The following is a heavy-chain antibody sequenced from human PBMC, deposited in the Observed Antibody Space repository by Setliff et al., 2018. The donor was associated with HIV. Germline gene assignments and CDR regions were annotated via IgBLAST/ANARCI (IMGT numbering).Heavy chain of an antibody. CDR1: GYTFTDYY. D-gene: IGHD3-3*01. V-gene: IGHV1-2*02. CDR2: INPNSSDT. CDR3: ARDGYYNFWSGYGYYYYYMDV. J-gene: IGHJ6*03. Sequence: ASVKVSCKASGYTFTDYYIHWVRQAPGQGLEWMGWINPNSSDTNYARKFQGRVTMTRDTSTTTISMELSSLRSEDTAVYYCARDGYYNFWSGYGYYYYYMDVWGKGTTVTVSS.